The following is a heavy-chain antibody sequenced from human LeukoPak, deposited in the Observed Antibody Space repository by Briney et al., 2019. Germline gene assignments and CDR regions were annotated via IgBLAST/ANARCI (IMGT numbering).Heavy chain of an antibody. CDR3: ARDGGSYYFAEIDY. J-gene: IGHJ4*02. V-gene: IGHV1-2*02. D-gene: IGHD1-26*01. CDR2: INPNSGGT. CDR1: GYTFTGYY. Sequence: ASVKVSCKASGYTFTGYYMRWVRQAPGQGLEWMGWINPNSGGTNYAQKFQGRVTMTRDTSISTAYMELSRLRSDDTAVYYCARDGGSYYFAEIDYWGQGTLVTVSS.